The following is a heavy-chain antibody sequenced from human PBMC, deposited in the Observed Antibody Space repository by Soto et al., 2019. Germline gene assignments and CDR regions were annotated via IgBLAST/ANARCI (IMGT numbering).Heavy chain of an antibody. CDR1: GGTFSSYV. D-gene: IGHD1-26*01. Sequence: QVQLVQSGAEVKKPGSSVKVSCKASGGTFSSYVVRWVRQAPGQGLEWVGGIIPIFGTANYAQKFQGRDTITADKSTSTVYMELSSLRSDDTAVYYCASGEHNWFDPWGQGTLVTVSS. CDR3: ASGEHNWFDP. V-gene: IGHV1-69*06. CDR2: IIPIFGTA. J-gene: IGHJ5*02.